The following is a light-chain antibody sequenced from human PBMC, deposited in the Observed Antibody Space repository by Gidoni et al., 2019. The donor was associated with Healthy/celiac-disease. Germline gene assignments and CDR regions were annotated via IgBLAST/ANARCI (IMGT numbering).Light chain of an antibody. J-gene: IGLJ3*02. CDR2: DDS. CDR1: NIGSKS. V-gene: IGLV3-21*03. CDR3: QVWDSSSDHWV. Sequence: SYVLTHPPSLPVAPGKTARLTCAGNNIGSKSVHWYQQKPGQAPGLVVYDDSDRPSGIPERFSGSNSGNTATLTISRVEAGDEADYYCQVWDSSSDHWVFGGGTKLTVL.